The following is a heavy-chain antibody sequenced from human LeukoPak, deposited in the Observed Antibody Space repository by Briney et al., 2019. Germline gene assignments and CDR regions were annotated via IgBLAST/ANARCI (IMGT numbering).Heavy chain of an antibody. CDR2: IKGDGSST. CDR3: VRDGVGAPPFDY. J-gene: IGHJ4*02. D-gene: IGHD1-26*01. Sequence: PGGSLRLSCAASGFTFSSNWMHWVRQAPGKGLVWVSRIKGDGSSTSYADSVKGRFTISRDNAKNTLFLQMNSLRAEDTAVYYCVRDGVGAPPFDYWGQGALVTVS. CDR1: GFTFSSNW. V-gene: IGHV3-74*01.